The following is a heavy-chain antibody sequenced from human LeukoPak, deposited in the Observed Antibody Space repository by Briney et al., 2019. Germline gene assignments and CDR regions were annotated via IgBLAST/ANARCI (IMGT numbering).Heavy chain of an antibody. CDR1: GGSFSGYY. Sequence: PSETLSLTCAVYGGSFSGYYWSWIRQPPGKGLEWIGKINHSGSTNYNPSLKSRVTISLDTSMKKFSLKLNSVTAADTAVYYCASTERCSTTCPLDYWGQGTLVTVSS. CDR2: INHSGST. D-gene: IGHD2-2*01. V-gene: IGHV4-34*01. CDR3: ASTERCSTTCPLDY. J-gene: IGHJ4*02.